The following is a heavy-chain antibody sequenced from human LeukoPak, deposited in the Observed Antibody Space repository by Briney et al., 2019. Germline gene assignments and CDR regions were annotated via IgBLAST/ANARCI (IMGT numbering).Heavy chain of an antibody. CDR2: ISSSSSYI. Sequence: GGSLTLSCAASGFTFSSYRMNWVRQAPGKGLEWVSSISSSSSYIYYTDSVKGRFTISRDNAKNSLYLQLNSLRAEDTAVYYCARDTRSTISRDFDYWGQGTLVTVSS. CDR1: GFTFSSYR. V-gene: IGHV3-21*01. D-gene: IGHD5-24*01. CDR3: ARDTRSTISRDFDY. J-gene: IGHJ4*02.